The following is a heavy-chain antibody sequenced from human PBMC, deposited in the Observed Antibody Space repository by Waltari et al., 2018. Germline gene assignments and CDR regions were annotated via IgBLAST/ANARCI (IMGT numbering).Heavy chain of an antibody. V-gene: IGHV3-30-3*01. Sequence: QVQLVESGGGVVQPGRSLRLSCAASGFTFSLSAMHWVRQAPGQGLEWVAVISYDGSNKYYADSVKGRFSISRDKSKNTLYLQMNSLRAEDTAVYYCARGTEYWGQGTLVTVSS. CDR1: GFTFSLSA. CDR3: ARGTEY. J-gene: IGHJ4*02. CDR2: ISYDGSNK.